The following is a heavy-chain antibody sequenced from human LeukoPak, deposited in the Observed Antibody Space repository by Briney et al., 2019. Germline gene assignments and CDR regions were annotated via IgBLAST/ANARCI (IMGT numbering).Heavy chain of an antibody. Sequence: PGGALRLSCAASGFTLSSYWMHWVRQAPGKGLVWVSVIYTDGSSTTYADSVKGRFTISRDNSKNTLYLQMISLRADDTAVYYCAKDWGGYSYAQAPSHFDYWGQGTLVTVSS. V-gene: IGHV3-74*01. CDR3: AKDWGGYSYAQAPSHFDY. D-gene: IGHD5-18*01. CDR1: GFTLSSYW. CDR2: IYTDGSST. J-gene: IGHJ4*02.